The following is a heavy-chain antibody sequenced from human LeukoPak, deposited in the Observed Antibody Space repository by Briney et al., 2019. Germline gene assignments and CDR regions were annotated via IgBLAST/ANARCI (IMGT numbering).Heavy chain of an antibody. J-gene: IGHJ4*02. CDR2: AYYSCST. Sequence: SETLSLTCTVSGGSISTCYCSWIRQPPPLGLGLMGYAYYSCSTNYNPSLKSRITILVDASNNQFSLKLSAVTAADTAIYYCARTYTYGDTRLDYWGQGTLVTVSS. V-gene: IGHV4-59*13. CDR1: GGSISTCY. CDR3: ARTYTYGDTRLDY. D-gene: IGHD5-18*01.